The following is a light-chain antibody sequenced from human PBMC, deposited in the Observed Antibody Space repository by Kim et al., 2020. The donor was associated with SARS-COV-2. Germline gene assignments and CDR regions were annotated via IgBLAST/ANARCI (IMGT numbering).Light chain of an antibody. CDR3: QSADSSGTYVV. CDR1: SFPKQY. Sequence: PRQTTRITFSGDSFPKQYAYWYPQKPGQAPVLVIYKDSERPSGIPERFSGSSSGTTVTLTISGVQAEDEADYYCQSADSSGTYVVFGGGTQLTVL. CDR2: KDS. J-gene: IGLJ2*01. V-gene: IGLV3-25*03.